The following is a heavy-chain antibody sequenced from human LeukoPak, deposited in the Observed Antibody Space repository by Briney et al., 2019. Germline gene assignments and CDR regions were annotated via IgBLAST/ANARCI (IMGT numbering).Heavy chain of an antibody. D-gene: IGHD3-22*01. V-gene: IGHV3-74*01. CDR1: GFTFSSYFW. Sequence: PGGSLRLSCAASGFTFSSYFWMHWVRQAPGKGLVWVSRIKSDGSSSTYADSVKGRFTISRDNAKNSLYLQMNTLRAEDTAVYYCARDRRGYDNSGYYLRDAFDIWGQGTVVTVSS. CDR3: ARDRRGYDNSGYYLRDAFDI. CDR2: IKSDGSSS. J-gene: IGHJ3*02.